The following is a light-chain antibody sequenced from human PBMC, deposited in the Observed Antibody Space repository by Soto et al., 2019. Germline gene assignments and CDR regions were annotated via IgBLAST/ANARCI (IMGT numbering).Light chain of an antibody. CDR1: QTVSNSY. CDR2: GAS. Sequence: ETVLTQSPGSLSLSLGDRATLSCRASQTVSNSYLAWYQQKPGQAPRLLIYGASSRATGIPDRFSGSGSGTDFTLTISRLEPEDFAVYYCQQYGSLWTFGQGTKVDIK. J-gene: IGKJ1*01. V-gene: IGKV3-20*01. CDR3: QQYGSLWT.